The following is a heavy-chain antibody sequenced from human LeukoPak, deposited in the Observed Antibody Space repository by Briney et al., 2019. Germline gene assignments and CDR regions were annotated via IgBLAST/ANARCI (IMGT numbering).Heavy chain of an antibody. V-gene: IGHV3-30*02. J-gene: IGHJ4*02. CDR2: IRYDGSDK. CDR1: GFTFSSYG. Sequence: GESLRLSCAASGFTFSSYGMHWVRHAPGRGLEWVAFIRYDGSDKYYSDSVKGRFTISRDNSKNTLYLQVNSLRAEDTVVYYCAKDSPYSFDFWGQGTLVTVSS. CDR3: AKDSPYSFDF.